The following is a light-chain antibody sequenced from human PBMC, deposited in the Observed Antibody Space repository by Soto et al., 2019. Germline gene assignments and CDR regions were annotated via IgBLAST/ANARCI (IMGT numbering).Light chain of an antibody. V-gene: IGLV3-1*01. Sequence: SYELTQPPSVSVSPGQTASITCSGDKLGDKYACWYQQKPGQSPVLVIYQDSKRPSGIPERFSGSNSGNTATLTISGTQAMVEADYYCQAWDSSTEGVFGTGTKLTVL. CDR1: KLGDKY. CDR3: QAWDSSTEGV. J-gene: IGLJ1*01. CDR2: QDS.